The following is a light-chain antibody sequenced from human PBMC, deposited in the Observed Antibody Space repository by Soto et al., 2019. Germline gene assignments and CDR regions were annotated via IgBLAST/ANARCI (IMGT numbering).Light chain of an antibody. V-gene: IGLV1-40*01. CDR3: QSYDSSLSAYV. Sequence: QSVLTQPPSVSGAPGQRITISGTGGSSNVGAGYDVHWYQQLPGTAPKLLIYGNNNRPSGVPDRFSGSKSGTSASLAITGLQAEDEADYYCQSYDSSLSAYVFGTGTKVTVL. J-gene: IGLJ1*01. CDR2: GNN. CDR1: SSNVGAGYD.